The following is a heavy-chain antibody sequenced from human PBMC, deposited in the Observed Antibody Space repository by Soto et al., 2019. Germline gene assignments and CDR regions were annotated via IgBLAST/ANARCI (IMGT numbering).Heavy chain of an antibody. CDR3: ARLGTDYYYGSGKSKRYTTEFDP. J-gene: IGHJ5*02. V-gene: IGHV1-46*03. CDR1: GYTFTSYY. Sequence: GASVKVSCKASGYTFTSYYMHWVRQAPGQGLEWMGIINPSGGSTSYAQKFQGRVTMTRDTSTSTVYMELSSLRSEDTAVYYCARLGTDYYYGSGKSKRYTTEFDPWGQGTLVTVSS. D-gene: IGHD3-10*01. CDR2: INPSGGST.